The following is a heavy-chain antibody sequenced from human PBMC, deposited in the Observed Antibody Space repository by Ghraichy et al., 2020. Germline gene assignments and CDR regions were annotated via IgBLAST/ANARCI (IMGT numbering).Heavy chain of an antibody. Sequence: SETLSLTCTVSGGSISSGSYYWSWIRQPAGKGLEWIGRIYTSGSTNYNPSLKSRVTISVDTPKNQFSLKLSSVTAADTAVYYCARDVVADRFDPWGQGTLVTVSS. J-gene: IGHJ5*02. CDR3: ARDVVADRFDP. D-gene: IGHD2-21*01. CDR1: GGSISSGSYY. CDR2: IYTSGST. V-gene: IGHV4-61*02.